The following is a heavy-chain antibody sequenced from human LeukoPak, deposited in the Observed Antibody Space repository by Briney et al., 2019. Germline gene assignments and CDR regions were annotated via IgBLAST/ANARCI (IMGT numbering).Heavy chain of an antibody. CDR3: ARGGSGYSGYVLN. CDR1: GGSISSSNW. J-gene: IGHJ4*02. Sequence: PSETLSLTCAVSGGSISSSNWWSWVRQPPGKGLEWIGEIYHSGSTNYNPSLKSRVTISVDKSKNQFSLKLSSVTAADTAVYYCARGGSGYSGYVLNWGQGTLVTVSS. D-gene: IGHD5-12*01. V-gene: IGHV4-4*02. CDR2: IYHSGST.